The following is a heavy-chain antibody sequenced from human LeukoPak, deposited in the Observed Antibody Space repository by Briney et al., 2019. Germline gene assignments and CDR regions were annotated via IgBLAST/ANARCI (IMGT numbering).Heavy chain of an antibody. V-gene: IGHV3-30*04. CDR1: GFTFSSYA. J-gene: IGHJ3*02. CDR2: ISYDGSNK. CDR3: ARDIRRWLQMGGAFDI. Sequence: GGSLRLSCAASGFTFSSYAMHWVRQAPGKGLEWVAVISYDGSNKYYADSVKGRLTISRDNSKNTLYLQMNSLRAEDTAVYYCARDIRRWLQMGGAFDIWGQGTMVTVSS. D-gene: IGHD5-24*01.